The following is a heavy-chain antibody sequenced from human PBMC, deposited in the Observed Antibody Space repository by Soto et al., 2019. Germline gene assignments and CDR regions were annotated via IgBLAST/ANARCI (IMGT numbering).Heavy chain of an antibody. CDR1: GFTFSNYG. Sequence: QVQLVESGGGVVQPGRSLRLSCAASGFTFSNYGMHWVRQAPGKGLEWVAVIWYDGSNKYYADSVKGRFTISRDNSKNTRYLQMNSLRAEDTAVYYCASEYCSGGSCYYYGMEVWGQGPTVTVSS. V-gene: IGHV3-33*01. D-gene: IGHD2-15*01. J-gene: IGHJ6*02. CDR2: IWYDGSNK. CDR3: ASEYCSGGSCYYYGMEV.